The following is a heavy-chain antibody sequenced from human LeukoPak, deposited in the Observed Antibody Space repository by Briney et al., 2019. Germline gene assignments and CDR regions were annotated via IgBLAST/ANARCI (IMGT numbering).Heavy chain of an antibody. CDR1: GFTFSSYS. CDR2: ISSSSSTI. J-gene: IGHJ6*02. V-gene: IGHV3-48*04. Sequence: PGGSLRLSCAACGFTFSSYSMNWVRQAPGKGLEGVSYISSSSSTIYYADSVKGRFTISRDNAKNSLYLQMNSLRAEDTAVYYCARDQGVYYYGSGTETSYYYGMDVWGQGTTVTVSS. D-gene: IGHD3-10*01. CDR3: ARDQGVYYYGSGTETSYYYGMDV.